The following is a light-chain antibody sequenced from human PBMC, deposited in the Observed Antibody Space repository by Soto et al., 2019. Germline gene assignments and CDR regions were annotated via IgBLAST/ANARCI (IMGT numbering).Light chain of an antibody. CDR1: RSLTSSY. CDR2: GAS. Sequence: EIVLTQSPGTLSLSPGERATLSWRGSRSLTSSYLAWYQQKPGQAPRLLIYGASSRATGIPDRFTGSGSGPAFTLTIRSLEPEDFAVYYCQQYDGSPRTFGQGTKVDIK. V-gene: IGKV3-20*01. CDR3: QQYDGSPRT. J-gene: IGKJ1*01.